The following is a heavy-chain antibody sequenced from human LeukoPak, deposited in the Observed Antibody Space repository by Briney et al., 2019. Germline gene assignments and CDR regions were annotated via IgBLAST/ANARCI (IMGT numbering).Heavy chain of an antibody. CDR3: AKEEALLGDAFDI. D-gene: IGHD3-10*01. CDR2: LSWNSGSI. J-gene: IGHJ3*02. V-gene: IGHV3-9*03. CDR1: GFTFYDYA. Sequence: GGYLRLSCAASGFTFYDYAMHWVRQAPGKGLEWVSGLSWNSGSIGYADSVKGRFTISRDNAKNSLYLQMNSLRAEDMALYYCAKEEALLGDAFDIWGQGTMVTVSS.